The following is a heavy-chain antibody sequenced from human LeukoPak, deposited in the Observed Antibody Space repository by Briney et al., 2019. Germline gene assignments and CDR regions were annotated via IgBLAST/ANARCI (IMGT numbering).Heavy chain of an antibody. D-gene: IGHD6-19*01. CDR3: AKDLGTSGWYCDY. V-gene: IGHV3-23*05. J-gene: IGHJ4*02. Sequence: GGSLRLSCAASGFTFSSYAMSWVRQAPGKGLEWVSAISDRSTYYADSVKGRFTVSRDNSKNTLHLQMNSLRVEDTAVYYCAKDLGTSGWYCDYWGQGTLVTVSS. CDR2: ISDRST. CDR1: GFTFSSYA.